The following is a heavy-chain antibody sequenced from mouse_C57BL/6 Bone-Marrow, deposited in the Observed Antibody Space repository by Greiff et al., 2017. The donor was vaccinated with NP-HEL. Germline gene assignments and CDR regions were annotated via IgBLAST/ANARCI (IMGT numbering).Heavy chain of an antibody. CDR1: GYTFTSYN. CDR2: IYPGNGDT. Sequence: QVQLQQSGAELVRPGASVKMSCKASGYTFTSYNMHWVKQTPRQGLEWIGAIYPGNGDTSYNQKFKGKATLTVDKSSSTAYMQLSSLTCEDSAVYFCARLPRNCGGYAMDYWGQGTSVTVSS. CDR3: ARLPRNCGGYAMDY. V-gene: IGHV1-12*01. J-gene: IGHJ4*01. D-gene: IGHD2-1*01.